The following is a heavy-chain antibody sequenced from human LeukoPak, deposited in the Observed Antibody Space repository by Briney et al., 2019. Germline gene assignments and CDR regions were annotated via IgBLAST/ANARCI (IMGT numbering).Heavy chain of an antibody. CDR1: GFTFSSYG. J-gene: IGHJ6*03. Sequence: GGSLRPSCAASGFTFSSYGMHWVRQAPGKGLEWVAFIRYDGSNKYYADSVKGRFTISRDNSKNTLYLQMNSLRAEDTAVYYCAKNSVRGVINPYYMDVWGKGTTVTVSS. CDR2: IRYDGSNK. CDR3: AKNSVRGVINPYYMDV. D-gene: IGHD3-10*01. V-gene: IGHV3-30*02.